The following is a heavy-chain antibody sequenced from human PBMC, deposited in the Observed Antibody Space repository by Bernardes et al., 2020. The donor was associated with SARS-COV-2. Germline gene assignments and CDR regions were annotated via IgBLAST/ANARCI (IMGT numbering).Heavy chain of an antibody. D-gene: IGHD1-1*01. J-gene: IGHJ6*02. V-gene: IGHV3-48*04. CDR1: GFNFSYYS. CDR2: ISSSSSTI. CDR3: ARDPNWLARGFFYGMDV. Sequence: GGSLRLSCAASGFNFSYYSMNWVRQAPGKGLEWVSFISSSSSTIYYADTVKGRFTISRDNAKNSLYLQVNSLRAEDTAVYYCARDPNWLARGFFYGMDVWGQGTTVTVSS.